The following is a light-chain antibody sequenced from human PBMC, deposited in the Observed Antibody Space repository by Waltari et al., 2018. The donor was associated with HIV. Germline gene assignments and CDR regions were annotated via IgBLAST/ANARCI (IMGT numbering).Light chain of an antibody. Sequence: QSVLTQPPSASGTPGQRVTISCSGSSSNIGSNTVNWYQQLPGTAPRLPIYSNNPRPSGVPDRFSGSKSGTSASLAISGLQSEDEADYYCAAWDDSLSGLVVFGGGTKLTVL. CDR3: AAWDDSLSGLVV. J-gene: IGLJ2*01. CDR1: SSNIGSNT. V-gene: IGLV1-44*01. CDR2: SNN.